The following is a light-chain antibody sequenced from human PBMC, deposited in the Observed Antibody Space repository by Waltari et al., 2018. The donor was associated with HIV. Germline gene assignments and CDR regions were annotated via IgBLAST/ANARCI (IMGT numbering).Light chain of an antibody. Sequence: QSVLTQPPSASGTPGQRVTISCSGSSSNIESNYVYWYQQLPGTAPKLLIYRNEQRPSGVPDRFSASKSGTSASLAISGLRSEDEADYYCAAWDDSLSGWVFGGGTKLTVL. CDR2: RNE. CDR3: AAWDDSLSGWV. CDR1: SSNIESNY. J-gene: IGLJ3*02. V-gene: IGLV1-47*01.